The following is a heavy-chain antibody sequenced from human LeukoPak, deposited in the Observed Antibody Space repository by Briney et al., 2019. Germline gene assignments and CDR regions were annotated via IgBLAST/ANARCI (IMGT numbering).Heavy chain of an antibody. Sequence: PSETLSLTCTVSGGSISSYYWSWIRQPPGKGLEWIGYIYYSGSTNYNPSFKSRVTISVDTSKNQFSLKLSSVTAADTAVYYCARTIFGQSTLFDPWGQGTLVTVSS. CDR2: IYYSGST. CDR3: ARTIFGQSTLFDP. J-gene: IGHJ5*02. CDR1: GGSISSYY. V-gene: IGHV4-59*01. D-gene: IGHD3-3*01.